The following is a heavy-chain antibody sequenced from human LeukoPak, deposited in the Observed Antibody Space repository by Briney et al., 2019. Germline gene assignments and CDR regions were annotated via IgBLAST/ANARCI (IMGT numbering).Heavy chain of an antibody. J-gene: IGHJ4*02. CDR2: IYASGST. V-gene: IGHV4-4*07. CDR1: GGSISSYY. CDR3: ARTTRYYYGSGSYPDC. Sequence: SETLSLTCTVSGGSISSYYWTWIRQPAGRGLEWIGRIYASGSTYYNPSLKSRVTISVDTPKNQFSLKLSSVTAADTAVYYCARTTRYYYGSGSYPDCWGQGTLVTVSS. D-gene: IGHD3-10*01.